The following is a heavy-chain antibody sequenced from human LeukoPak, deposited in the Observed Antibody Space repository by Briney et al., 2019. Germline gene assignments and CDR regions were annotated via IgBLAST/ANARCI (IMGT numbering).Heavy chain of an antibody. D-gene: IGHD1-26*01. J-gene: IGHJ4*02. V-gene: IGHV1-18*01. CDR1: GYTFTSYG. CDR3: AREHSVGASRD. CDR2: ISAYNGNT. Sequence: ASVKVSCKASGYTFTSYGISWVRQAPGQGLEWMGWISAYNGNTNYAQKFQGRVTMTRDTSITTAYMELSRLTSDGTAVYYCAREHSVGASRDWGQGTLVTVSS.